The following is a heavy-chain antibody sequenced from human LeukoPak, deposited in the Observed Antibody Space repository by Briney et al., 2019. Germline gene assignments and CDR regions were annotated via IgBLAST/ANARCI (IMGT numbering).Heavy chain of an antibody. J-gene: IGHJ6*03. CDR3: ARGRGLTGTPYYYYMDV. CDR2: INHSGST. V-gene: IGHV4-34*01. CDR1: GGSFSGYY. Sequence: SETLSLTCAVYGGSFSGYYWSWIRQPPGKGLEWIGEINHSGSTNYNPSLKSRVAISVDTSKNQFSLKLSSVTAADTAVYYCARGRGLTGTPYYYYMDVWGKGTTVTVSS. D-gene: IGHD1-1*01.